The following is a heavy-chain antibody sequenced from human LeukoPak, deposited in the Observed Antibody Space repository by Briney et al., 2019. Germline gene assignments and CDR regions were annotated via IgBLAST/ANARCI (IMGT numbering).Heavy chain of an antibody. CDR2: IYHSGST. CDR1: GGSISNSNW. D-gene: IGHD3-22*01. CDR3: ARLGPGWLPNAFDI. Sequence: SETLSLTCAVSGGSISNSNWWNWVRQPPGKGLEWIGEIYHSGSTNYNPSLRSRVTISVDRSKNQFALKLTSVTAADTAVYYCARLGPGWLPNAFDIWGQGTMVTVSS. J-gene: IGHJ3*02. V-gene: IGHV4-4*02.